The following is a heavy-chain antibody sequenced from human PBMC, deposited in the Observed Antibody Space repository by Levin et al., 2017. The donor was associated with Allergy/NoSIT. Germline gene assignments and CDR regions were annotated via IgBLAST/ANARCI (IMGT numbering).Heavy chain of an antibody. J-gene: IGHJ4*02. Sequence: SETLSLTCSVSGGSISSSSYQWGWIRQPPGKGLEWIGNIYYSGSTSYNPSLKNRVTISIDTSKNQLFLNLTSVTAAEPAVYYCARVLSAISATGPEYLGQGILVTVSS. CDR2: IYYSGST. D-gene: IGHD6-13*01. V-gene: IGHV4-39*07. CDR1: GGSISSSSYQ. CDR3: ARVLSAISATGPEY.